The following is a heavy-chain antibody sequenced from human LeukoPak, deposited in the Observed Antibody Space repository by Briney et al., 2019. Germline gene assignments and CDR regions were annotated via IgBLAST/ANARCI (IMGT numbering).Heavy chain of an antibody. D-gene: IGHD3-22*01. V-gene: IGHV4-59*01. Sequence: SETLSLTCTVSGGSISSYYWSWIRQPPGKGLEWIGYIYYSGSTNYNPSLKSRVTISVDTSKNQFSLKLSSVTAADTAVYYCARVGYYYDSSGYLPGAVDYWGQGTLVTVSS. CDR1: GGSISSYY. CDR3: ARVGYYYDSSGYLPGAVDY. J-gene: IGHJ4*02. CDR2: IYYSGST.